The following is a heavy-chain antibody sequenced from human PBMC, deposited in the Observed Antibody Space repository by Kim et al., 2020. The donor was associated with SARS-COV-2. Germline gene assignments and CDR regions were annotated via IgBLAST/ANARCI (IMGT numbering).Heavy chain of an antibody. Sequence: GGSLRLSCAASGFTFDDYGMHWVRQAPGKGLEWVSGISWNSGTIGYADSVKGRFTISRDNAKKSLFLQMNSLRAADTALYYCAKHITSRGTTLDAYFDSWGQGALVTV. CDR2: ISWNSGTI. CDR1: GFTFDDYG. V-gene: IGHV3-9*01. D-gene: IGHD3-16*01. CDR3: AKHITSRGTTLDAYFDS. J-gene: IGHJ4*02.